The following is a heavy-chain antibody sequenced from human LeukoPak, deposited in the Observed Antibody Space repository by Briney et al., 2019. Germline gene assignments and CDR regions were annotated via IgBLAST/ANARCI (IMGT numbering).Heavy chain of an antibody. D-gene: IGHD6-13*01. Sequence: SETLSLTCTVSGGSISSSSYYWGWIRQPPGKGLEWIGSIYYSGSTYYNPSLKSRVTISVDTSKNQFSLKLSSVTAADTAVYYCARLPRSWYSVDYWGQGTLVTVSS. V-gene: IGHV4-39*01. CDR2: IYYSGST. J-gene: IGHJ4*02. CDR3: ARLPRSWYSVDY. CDR1: GGSISSSSYY.